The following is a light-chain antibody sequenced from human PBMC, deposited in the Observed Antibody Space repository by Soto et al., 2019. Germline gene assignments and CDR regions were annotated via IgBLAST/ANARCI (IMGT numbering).Light chain of an antibody. Sequence: EIVLTQSPGTLSLSPGERATLSCRASQSVRSSYLAWYQQKPGQAPRLLIYGVSSRATGIPDRFSGSGSGTDFTLTITRLEPEDFAMYYCQQYGNSPYTFGQGTQLEIK. CDR3: QQYGNSPYT. J-gene: IGKJ2*01. CDR1: QSVRSSY. V-gene: IGKV3-20*01. CDR2: GVS.